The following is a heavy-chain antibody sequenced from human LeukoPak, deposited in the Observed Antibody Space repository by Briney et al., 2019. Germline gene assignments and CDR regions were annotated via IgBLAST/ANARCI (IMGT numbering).Heavy chain of an antibody. Sequence: ASVKVSCKASGYTFTGYYMHWVRQAPGQGLEWMGWINPNSGGTNYAQKFQGRVTMTRDTSISTAYMELSRLRSDDTAVYYCARDRGPYYDILTGYNGRGFFFDYWGQGTLVTVSS. V-gene: IGHV1-2*02. J-gene: IGHJ4*02. CDR2: INPNSGGT. CDR1: GYTFTGYY. D-gene: IGHD3-9*01. CDR3: ARDRGPYYDILTGYNGRGFFFDY.